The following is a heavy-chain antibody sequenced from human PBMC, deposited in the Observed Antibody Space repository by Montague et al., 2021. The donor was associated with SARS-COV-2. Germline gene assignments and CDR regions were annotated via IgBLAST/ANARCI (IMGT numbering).Heavy chain of an antibody. CDR1: GGSISSSSYY. V-gene: IGHV4-39*01. CDR2: IYYSGST. J-gene: IGHJ4*02. D-gene: IGHD3-3*01. Sequence: SETLSLTCTVSGGSISSSSYYWGWIRQPPGKGLEWIGSIYYSGSTYYNPFLKSRVTISVDTSKNQFSLKLSSVTAADTAVYYCARGVPLGYDFWSGYPEIGDFDYWGQGTLVTVSS. CDR3: ARGVPLGYDFWSGYPEIGDFDY.